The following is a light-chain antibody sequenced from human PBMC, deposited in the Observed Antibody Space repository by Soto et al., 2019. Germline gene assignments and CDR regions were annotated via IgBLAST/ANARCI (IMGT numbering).Light chain of an antibody. J-gene: IGKJ2*01. CDR2: DAS. V-gene: IGKV1-5*01. Sequence: DIQMTQSPSTLSASVGGRVTITCRASQSISSWLAWYQQKPGKAPKLLIYDASSLESGVPSRVSGSGSGTEFTLTISSLQTDDSATYSCQQYNSYSNTFGQGNKLEI. CDR3: QQYNSYSNT. CDR1: QSISSW.